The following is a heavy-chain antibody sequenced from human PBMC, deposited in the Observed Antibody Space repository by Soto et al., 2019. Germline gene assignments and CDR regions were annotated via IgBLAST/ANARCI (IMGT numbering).Heavy chain of an antibody. CDR1: GFNFSSYG. Sequence: GGSLRLSCAASGFNFSSYGMHWVRQAPGKGLEWVALISYDGSNKYYADSVKGRFTISRDNSKNTLYLQMNSLRAEDTAVYYCAKVSVPAAIAYYYYGMDVWGQGTTVTVSS. CDR2: ISYDGSNK. J-gene: IGHJ6*02. V-gene: IGHV3-30*18. D-gene: IGHD2-2*01. CDR3: AKVSVPAAIAYYYYGMDV.